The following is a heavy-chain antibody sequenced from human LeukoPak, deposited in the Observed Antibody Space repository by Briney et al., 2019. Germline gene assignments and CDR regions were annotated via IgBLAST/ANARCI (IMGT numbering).Heavy chain of an antibody. CDR1: GGSFSGFS. J-gene: IGHJ3*02. V-gene: IGHV4-34*01. CDR3: ARYVNYDFWSGYFAHSNDQDAFDI. CDR2: IHHSGSI. Sequence: PSETLSLTCAVSGGSFSGFSWNWIRQPPGKGLDWLGEIHHSGSINYNPSFKSRVTISVDTSKYQFSLKLSSVTAADTAVYYCARYVNYDFWSGYFAHSNDQDAFDIWGQGTMVTVSS. D-gene: IGHD3-3*01.